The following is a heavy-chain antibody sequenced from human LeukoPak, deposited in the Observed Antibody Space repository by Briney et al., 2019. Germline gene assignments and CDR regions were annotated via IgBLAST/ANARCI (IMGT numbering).Heavy chain of an antibody. Sequence: ASVKVSCKASGYTFTSYGISWVRQAPGQGLEWMGWISAYNGNTNYAQKLQGRVTMTTDTSTSTAYMELRSLRSDDTAVYYRARTLSGITMIVVVTLDYWGQGTLVTVSS. J-gene: IGHJ4*02. CDR3: ARTLSGITMIVVVTLDY. CDR1: GYTFTSYG. D-gene: IGHD3-22*01. CDR2: ISAYNGNT. V-gene: IGHV1-18*01.